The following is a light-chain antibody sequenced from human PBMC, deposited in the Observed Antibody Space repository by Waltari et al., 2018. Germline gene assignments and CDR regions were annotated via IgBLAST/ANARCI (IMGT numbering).Light chain of an antibody. Sequence: QSALTQPASVSGSPGQSNTISCTGTSSDVGGYKYVSWYQQYPGKVPKLMIYDVSKWPSGVSNRFSGSKSGNTASLTISGLQAEDEADYYCSSYTSSNTVIFGGGTKLTVL. CDR1: SSDVGGYKY. CDR2: DVS. CDR3: SSYTSSNTVI. V-gene: IGLV2-14*01. J-gene: IGLJ2*01.